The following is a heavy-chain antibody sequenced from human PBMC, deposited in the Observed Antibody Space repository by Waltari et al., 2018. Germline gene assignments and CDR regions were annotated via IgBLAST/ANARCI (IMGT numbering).Heavy chain of an antibody. Sequence: QVQLQESGPGLVKPSQTLSLTCTVSGGSISSGSYYWSWIRQTAGKGLEWIGRIYTSGSTNHNPSLKSRVTISVDTSKNQFSLKLSSVTAADTAVYYCARGVAGLRYWGQGTLVTVSS. CDR2: IYTSGST. V-gene: IGHV4-61*02. CDR1: GGSISSGSYY. D-gene: IGHD6-19*01. J-gene: IGHJ4*02. CDR3: ARGVAGLRY.